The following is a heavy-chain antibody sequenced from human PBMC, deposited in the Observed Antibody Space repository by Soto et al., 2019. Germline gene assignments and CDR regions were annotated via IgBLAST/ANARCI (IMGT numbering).Heavy chain of an antibody. V-gene: IGHV2-26*01. CDR2: IFSNDEK. J-gene: IGHJ6*03. CDR3: ARILFGRSVAGGYFYMDV. D-gene: IGHD6-19*01. Sequence: HVTLKESGPVLVKPTETLTLTCTVSAFSLSNGKVGVSWIRQPPGKALEWLAHIFSNDEKSYRTSLKSRLTSSEDTSKSQVVLTMTNVDPVYTATYYCARILFGRSVAGGYFYMDVWGKGTTVTVSS. CDR1: AFSLSNGKVG.